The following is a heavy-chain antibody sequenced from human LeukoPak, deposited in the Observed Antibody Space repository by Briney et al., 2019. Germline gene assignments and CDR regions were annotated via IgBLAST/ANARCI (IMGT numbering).Heavy chain of an antibody. J-gene: IGHJ4*02. CDR3: ASVDTAMVSDY. CDR2: IYYSGST. V-gene: IGHV4-59*08. CDR1: GGSISSYY. D-gene: IGHD5-18*01. Sequence: PSETLSLTCTVSGGSISSYYWSWIRQPPGKGLEWIGYIYYSGSTNYNPSLKSRVTISVDTSKNQFSLKLSSVTAADTAVYYCASVDTAMVSDYWGQGTLVTVPS.